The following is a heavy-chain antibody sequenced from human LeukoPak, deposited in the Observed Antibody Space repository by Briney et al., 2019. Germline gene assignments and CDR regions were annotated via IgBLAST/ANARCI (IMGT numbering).Heavy chain of an antibody. J-gene: IGHJ4*02. Sequence: GESLKISCKGSGYSFATSWIGWVRQMPGKGLEWMGIISPDGSETRYSPSFQGQVTISADKSITTAYLQWSSLKASDTAMYYCARLTSSWSFDYWGQGTLVTVSS. CDR3: ARLTSSWSFDY. CDR2: ISPDGSET. D-gene: IGHD6-13*01. V-gene: IGHV5-51*01. CDR1: GYSFATSW.